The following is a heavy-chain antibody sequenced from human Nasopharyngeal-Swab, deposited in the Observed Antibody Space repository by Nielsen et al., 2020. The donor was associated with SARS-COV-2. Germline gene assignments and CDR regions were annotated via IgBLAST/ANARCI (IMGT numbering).Heavy chain of an antibody. CDR1: GDSVSSNSAA. J-gene: IGHJ4*02. CDR2: TYYRSKWYN. Sequence: SQTLSLTCAISGDSVSSNSAAWNWIRQYPSRGLEWLGRTYYRSKWYNDYAVSVKSRITINPDTSKNQFSLQLNSVTPEDTAVYYCAREKAVAGNSYFDYWGQGTLVTVSS. V-gene: IGHV6-1*01. CDR3: AREKAVAGNSYFDY. D-gene: IGHD6-19*01.